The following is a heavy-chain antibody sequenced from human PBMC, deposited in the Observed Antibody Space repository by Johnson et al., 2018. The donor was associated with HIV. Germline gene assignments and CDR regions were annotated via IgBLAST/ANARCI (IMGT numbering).Heavy chain of an antibody. J-gene: IGHJ3*02. V-gene: IGHV3-66*01. Sequence: VQLVESGGGVVQPGRSLRLSCAASGFTVSSNYMSWVRQAPGKGLEWVSVIYSGGSTYYADSVKGRFTISRDNAKNSLFLQMNSLKIEDTAVYYCTTPYSSSWHTKNAFDIWGQGTMVTVSS. D-gene: IGHD6-13*01. CDR2: IYSGGST. CDR1: GFTVSSNY. CDR3: TTPYSSSWHTKNAFDI.